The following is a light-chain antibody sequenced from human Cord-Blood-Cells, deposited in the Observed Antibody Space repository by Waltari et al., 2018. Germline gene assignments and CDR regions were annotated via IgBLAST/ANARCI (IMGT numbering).Light chain of an antibody. CDR3: QQYNSYSLLT. J-gene: IGKJ4*01. Sequence: DIQMTQSPSNLSASVGDRVTITCRARQSISSWLAWYQQKPGKAPKLLIYKASSLESGVPSRFSGSGSGTEFTLTISSLQPDDFATYYCQQYNSYSLLTFGGGTKVEIK. V-gene: IGKV1-5*03. CDR2: KAS. CDR1: QSISSW.